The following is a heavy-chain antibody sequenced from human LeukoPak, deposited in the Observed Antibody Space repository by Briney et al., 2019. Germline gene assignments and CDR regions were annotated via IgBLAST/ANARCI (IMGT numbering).Heavy chain of an antibody. CDR1: GFTFSDYY. J-gene: IGHJ5*02. CDR3: ARGVRGVLIPAAITKFDP. Sequence: PGGSLRLSCEASGFTFSDYYMTWIRQAPGKGLEWVSYMSNSGRTMYYADSVKGRFTISRDNTKNSLYLQMNSLRIEDTAAYYCARGVRGVLIPAAITKFDPWGREPWSPSPQ. V-gene: IGHV3-11*04. CDR2: MSNSGRTM. D-gene: IGHD2-2*02.